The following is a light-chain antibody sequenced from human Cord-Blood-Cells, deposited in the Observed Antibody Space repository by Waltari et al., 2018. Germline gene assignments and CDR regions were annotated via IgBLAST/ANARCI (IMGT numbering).Light chain of an antibody. Sequence: QSALTQPASVSGSPGQSITISCTGTSSDVGSYNLVSWYQQHPGNAPKLMIYEVSKRPSGVSKLFSGSKSGNTASLTISGLQAEDEADYYCCSYAGSSTFYVCGTGTKVTVL. CDR3: CSYAGSSTFYV. CDR2: EVS. CDR1: SSDVGSYNL. J-gene: IGLJ1*01. V-gene: IGLV2-23*02.